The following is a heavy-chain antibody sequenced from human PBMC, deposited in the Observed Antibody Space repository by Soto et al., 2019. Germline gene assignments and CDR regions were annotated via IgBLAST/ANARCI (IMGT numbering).Heavy chain of an antibody. D-gene: IGHD3-10*01. J-gene: IGHJ6*02. CDR3: TGITWFRGMDV. Sequence: SQTLSLPCVISGDSVSSNSAGCNWIRQSPSRGLEWLGRTYYKPKWNNDYALSVKSRITINPDTSKNQFSLHLYSVTPEDTAVYYCTGITWFRGMDVWGQGTPVTVSS. V-gene: IGHV6-1*01. CDR2: TYYKPKWNN. CDR1: GDSVSSNSAG.